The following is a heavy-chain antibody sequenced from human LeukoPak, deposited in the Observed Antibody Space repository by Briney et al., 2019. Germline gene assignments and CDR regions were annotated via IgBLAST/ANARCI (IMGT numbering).Heavy chain of an antibody. D-gene: IGHD3-22*01. Sequence: SETLSLTCTVSGDSINSLDLWSWVRQPPGKGLEWIGEMYLSGTTHPNPSVKSRVTISIDKSKNQFFLNLSSVTAADTAVYYCAGLVGRYSSGLYYYYFDYWGQGTLVTVSS. CDR3: AGLVGRYSSGLYYYYFDY. J-gene: IGHJ4*02. CDR2: MYLSGTT. V-gene: IGHV4-4*02. CDR1: GDSINSLDL.